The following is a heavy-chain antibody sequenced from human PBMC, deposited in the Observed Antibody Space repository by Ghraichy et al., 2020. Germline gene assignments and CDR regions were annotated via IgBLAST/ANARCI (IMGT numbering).Heavy chain of an antibody. CDR2: ISGSGGST. D-gene: IGHD3-10*01. CDR3: AKDWAGYGSGQFDY. V-gene: IGHV3-23*01. CDR1: GFTFSSYA. J-gene: IGHJ4*02. Sequence: LSLTCAASGFTFSSYAMSWVRQAPGKGLEWVSAISGSGGSTYYADSVKGRFTISRDNSKNTLYLQMNSLRAEDTAVYYCAKDWAGYGSGQFDYWGQGTLVTVSS.